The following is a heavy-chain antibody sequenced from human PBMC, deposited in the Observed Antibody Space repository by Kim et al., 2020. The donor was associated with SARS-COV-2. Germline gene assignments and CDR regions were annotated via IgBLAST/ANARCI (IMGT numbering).Heavy chain of an antibody. CDR2: MNPYSGNT. CDR3: ARGPYSDDNSYSSDL. V-gene: IGHV1-8*01. Sequence: ASVKVSCKASGYTFPNFDLNWVRQAPGQGFEWVGWMNPYSGNTGYAQKFQGRVNLTRDTSISTAYMELSSLTSEDTAVYYCARGPYSDDNSYSSDLWGQGTLVAVSS. D-gene: IGHD2-15*01. CDR1: GYTFPNFD. J-gene: IGHJ5*02.